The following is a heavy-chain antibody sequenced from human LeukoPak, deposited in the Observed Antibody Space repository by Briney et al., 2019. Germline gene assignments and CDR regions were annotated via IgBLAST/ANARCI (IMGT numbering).Heavy chain of an antibody. CDR2: ICYDGSSK. D-gene: IGHD6-19*01. CDR1: GFTFSSYG. CDR3: AKDRSSGWYSFQH. J-gene: IGHJ1*01. V-gene: IGHV3-30*18. Sequence: GRSLRLSCAASGFTFSSYGMHWVRQAPGKGVEWVAVICYDGSSKLYADSVKGRFTIYRDNSKNTLYLQMNSLRPEDTAVYYCAKDRSSGWYSFQHWGQGTLVSVSS.